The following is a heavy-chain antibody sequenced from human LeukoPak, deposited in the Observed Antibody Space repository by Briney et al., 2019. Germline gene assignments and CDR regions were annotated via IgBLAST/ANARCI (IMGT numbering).Heavy chain of an antibody. J-gene: IGHJ4*02. V-gene: IGHV1-46*01. CDR1: GYTFTSYY. Sequence: ASVKVSCKASGYTFTSYYMHWVRQAPGQGLEWMGIINPSGGSTSYAQKFQGRVTMTRDTSTTTVYMELSSLRSEDTAVYYCARDRDDSSGYYYAVDFDYWGQGTLVTVSS. D-gene: IGHD3-22*01. CDR2: INPSGGST. CDR3: ARDRDDSSGYYYAVDFDY.